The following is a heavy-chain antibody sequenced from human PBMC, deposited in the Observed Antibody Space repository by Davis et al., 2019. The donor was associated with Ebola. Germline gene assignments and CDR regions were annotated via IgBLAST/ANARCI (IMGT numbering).Heavy chain of an antibody. CDR2: IYYSGST. V-gene: IGHV4-39*01. D-gene: IGHD2-15*01. CDR1: GGSISSSSYY. CDR3: ARQVAEDIVVVVAATDCFDY. Sequence: SETLFLTCTVSGGSISSSSYYWGWIRQPPGKGLEWIGSIYYSGSTYYNPSLKSRVTISVDTSKNQFSLKLSSVTAADTAVYYCARQVAEDIVVVVAATDCFDYWGQGTLVTVSS. J-gene: IGHJ4*02.